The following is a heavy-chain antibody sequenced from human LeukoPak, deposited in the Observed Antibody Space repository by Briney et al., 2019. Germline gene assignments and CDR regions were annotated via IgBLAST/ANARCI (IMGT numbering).Heavy chain of an antibody. V-gene: IGHV4-39*07. Sequence: PSETLSLTCTVSGGSISSSSYYWGWIRQPPGKGLEWIGSIYYSGSTYYNPSLKSRVTISVDTSKNQFSLKLSSVTAADTAVYYCARIHGGFGELSLDYWGQGTLVTVSS. CDR2: IYYSGST. CDR3: ARIHGGFGELSLDY. CDR1: GGSISSSSYY. J-gene: IGHJ4*02. D-gene: IGHD3-10*01.